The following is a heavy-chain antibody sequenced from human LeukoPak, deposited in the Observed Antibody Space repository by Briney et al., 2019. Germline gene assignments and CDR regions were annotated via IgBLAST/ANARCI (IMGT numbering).Heavy chain of an antibody. V-gene: IGHV3-23*01. J-gene: IGHJ4*02. Sequence: GGSLRLSCAASGFTFSYYGLSWVRQAPGKGLEWVSGFGHNGDITYSDCVKGRFTISRDNSKNTLFLQMNSLRADDTAVYFCAKQAGWGAYFSFLPFDFWGRGTLVTVSS. CDR1: GFTFSYYG. D-gene: IGHD3-3*01. CDR3: AKQAGWGAYFSFLPFDF. CDR2: FGHNGDIT.